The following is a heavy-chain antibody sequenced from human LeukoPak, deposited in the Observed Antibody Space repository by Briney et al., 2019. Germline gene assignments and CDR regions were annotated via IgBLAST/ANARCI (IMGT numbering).Heavy chain of an antibody. V-gene: IGHV1-2*02. CDR2: INPNSGGT. CDR3: ARQSGYDDYYYYYMDV. Sequence: ASVKVSCKASGYTFTGYYMHSVRQAPGQGLEWMGWINPNSGGTNYAQKFQGRVTMTRDTSIRTAYMELSRLRSDDTAVYYCARQSGYDDYYYYYMDVWGKGTTVSVS. D-gene: IGHD5-12*01. CDR1: GYTFTGYY. J-gene: IGHJ6*03.